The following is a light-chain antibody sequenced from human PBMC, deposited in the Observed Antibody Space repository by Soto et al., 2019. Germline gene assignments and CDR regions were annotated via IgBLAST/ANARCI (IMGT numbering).Light chain of an antibody. J-gene: IGKJ1*01. CDR3: QQSYSTTWT. V-gene: IGKV3D-7*01. Sequence: EIVLTQSPGTLSLSPGERATLSCRASQSVSSYYLAWYQQKPGQAPRLLIYAASTRATGIPARFSGSGSGTEFTLTISSLQSDDFATYYCQQSYSTTWTFGQGTKVDI. CDR1: QSVSSYY. CDR2: AAS.